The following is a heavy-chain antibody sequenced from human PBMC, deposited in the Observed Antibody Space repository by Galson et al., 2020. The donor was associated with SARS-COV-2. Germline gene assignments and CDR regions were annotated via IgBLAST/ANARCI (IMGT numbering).Heavy chain of an antibody. CDR2: INPSGGST. V-gene: IGHV1-46*01. Sequence: ASVKVSCKASGYTFTSYYMHWVRQAPGQGLEWMGIINPSGGSTSYAQKFQGRVTMTRDTSTSTVYMELSSLRSEDTAVSYCARDLMMPYYVFWGGSTYYYSYVDVWGKGTTVTVSS. CDR3: ARDLMMPYYVFWGGSTYYYSYVDV. J-gene: IGHJ6*03. CDR1: GYTFTSYY. D-gene: IGHD3-3*01.